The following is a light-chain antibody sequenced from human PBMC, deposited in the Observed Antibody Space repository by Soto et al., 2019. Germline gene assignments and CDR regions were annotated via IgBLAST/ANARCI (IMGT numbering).Light chain of an antibody. Sequence: DIQMTQSPSTLSASVGDRVTITCRATQSISSWLAWYQQKPGKALKLLIYKASSLESGVPSRFSGSGSGTEFTLTISSLQPDDFATYYCQQYNSYSWTFDQGTKVEIK. CDR1: QSISSW. CDR3: QQYNSYSWT. V-gene: IGKV1-5*03. CDR2: KAS. J-gene: IGKJ1*01.